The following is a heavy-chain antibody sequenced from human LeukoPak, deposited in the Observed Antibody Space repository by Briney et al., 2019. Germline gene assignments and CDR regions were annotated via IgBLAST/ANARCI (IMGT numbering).Heavy chain of an antibody. J-gene: IGHJ6*02. CDR2: IYTSGST. Sequence: SETLSLTCTVYGGSISSYYWSWIRQPAGKGLEWIGRIYTSGSTNYNPSLKSRVTMSVDTSKNQFSLRLRSVTAAAPAVFYCAXXXXXXXXGYNYGYYGMDVWGQGTTVTVSS. D-gene: IGHD5-24*01. V-gene: IGHV4-59*10. CDR1: GGSISSYY. CDR3: AXXXXXXXXGYNYGYYGMDV.